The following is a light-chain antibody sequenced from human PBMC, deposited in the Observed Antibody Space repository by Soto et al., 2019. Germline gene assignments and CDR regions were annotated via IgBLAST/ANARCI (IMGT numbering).Light chain of an antibody. Sequence: QSVLTQPPSASGTPGQRVTISCAGSSSNIGRNTVNWYHQLPGAAPKLLIYNNYQRPSGVPDRFSGSKSGTSAPLAISGLQSEDEADYYCAAWDDSLNGHVVFGGGTKLTVL. CDR3: AAWDDSLNGHVV. CDR1: SSNIGRNT. V-gene: IGLV1-44*01. J-gene: IGLJ2*01. CDR2: NNY.